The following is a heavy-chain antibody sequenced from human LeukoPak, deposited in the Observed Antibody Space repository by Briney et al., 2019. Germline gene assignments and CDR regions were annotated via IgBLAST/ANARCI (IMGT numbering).Heavy chain of an antibody. CDR2: LSGSGGSI. D-gene: IGHD2-8*01. CDR1: GFTFSSHG. CDR3: AKVSGYCTNGVCYTHDY. J-gene: IGHJ4*02. Sequence: GGSLRLSCAASGFTFSSHGMHWVRQAPGKGLEWVSALSGSGGSIYYADSVKGRFTISRDNSKTTLYLQMNSLRAEDTAVYYCAKVSGYCTNGVCYTHDYWGQGTLVTVSS. V-gene: IGHV3-23*01.